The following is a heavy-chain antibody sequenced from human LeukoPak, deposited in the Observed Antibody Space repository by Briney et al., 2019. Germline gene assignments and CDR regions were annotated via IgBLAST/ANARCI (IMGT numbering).Heavy chain of an antibody. CDR1: GFVFSSYT. V-gene: IGHV3-30*04. J-gene: IGHJ5*02. CDR3: ARDGSGDCSSASCPRWFDP. Sequence: PGRSLRLSCAASGFVFSSYTMHWVRQAPDKGLEWVAVISNDGGYIKYADSLKGRFTISRDNSKNTLYLQMNSLRVEDTAVYYCARDGSGDCSSASCPRWFDPWGQGTVVTVSS. D-gene: IGHD2-2*01. CDR2: ISNDGGYI.